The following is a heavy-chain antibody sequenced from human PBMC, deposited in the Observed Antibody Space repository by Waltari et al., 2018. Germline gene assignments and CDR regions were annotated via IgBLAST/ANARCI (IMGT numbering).Heavy chain of an antibody. CDR1: GFTFSTYA. CDR3: AEVRSNWPDAFDI. D-gene: IGHD6-13*01. J-gene: IGHJ3*02. CDR2: ISGGGDST. Sequence: EVQLLESGGGLVQPGGSLRLSCAASGFTFSTYAMTWVRQAPGKGLGWVSAISGGGDSTYYVDSVRGRFTISRDNSRNTLYLQMDSLRAEDTAVYYCAEVRSNWPDAFDIWGQGTMVTVSS. V-gene: IGHV3-23*01.